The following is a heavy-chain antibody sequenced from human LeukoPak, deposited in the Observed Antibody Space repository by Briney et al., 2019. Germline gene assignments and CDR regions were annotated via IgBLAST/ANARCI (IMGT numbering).Heavy chain of an antibody. J-gene: IGHJ4*02. CDR3: ARSLGYCSGGSCYLGY. CDR1: GYSFTGYW. V-gene: IGHV5-51*01. Sequence: GESLKISCKGSGYSFTGYWIGWVRQMPGKGLEWMGIINPGDSDTRYSPSFQGQVTISADKSISTAYLQWSSLKASDTAMYYCARSLGYCSGGSCYLGYWGQGTLVTVSS. D-gene: IGHD2-15*01. CDR2: INPGDSDT.